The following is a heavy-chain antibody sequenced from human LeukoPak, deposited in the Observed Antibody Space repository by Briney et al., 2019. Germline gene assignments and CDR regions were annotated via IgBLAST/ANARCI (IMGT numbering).Heavy chain of an antibody. D-gene: IGHD3-10*01. CDR3: ARDWGPELWFGRFFDY. J-gene: IGHJ4*02. CDR2: IKQDGSEK. V-gene: IGHV3-7*01. CDR1: GFTFSSYA. Sequence: PGGSLRLSCAASGFTFSSYAMSWVRQAPGKGLEWVANIKQDGSEKYYVDSVKGRFTISRDNAKNSLYLQMNSLRAEDTAVYYCARDWGPELWFGRFFDYWGQGTLVTVSS.